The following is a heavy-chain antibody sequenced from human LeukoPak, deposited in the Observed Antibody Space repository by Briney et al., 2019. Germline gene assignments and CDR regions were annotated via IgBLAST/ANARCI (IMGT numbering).Heavy chain of an antibody. J-gene: IGHJ4*02. CDR1: GGTFSSYA. CDR2: IIPIFGTA. D-gene: IGHD6-6*01. V-gene: IGHV1-69*05. Sequence: SVKVSCKASGGTFSSYAISWVRQAPGQGLEWMGRIIPIFGTANYAQKFQGRVTITTDESTSTAYMELSNLRSEDTAVYYCARDRRSSSSPTFDYGGQGTLVTVSS. CDR3: ARDRRSSSSPTFDY.